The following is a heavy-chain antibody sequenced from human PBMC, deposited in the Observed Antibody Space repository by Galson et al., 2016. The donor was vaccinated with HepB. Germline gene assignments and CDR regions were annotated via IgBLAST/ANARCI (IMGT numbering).Heavy chain of an antibody. J-gene: IGHJ6*02. V-gene: IGHV4-34*01. CDR3: ARSGYNYYYHYGMDV. CDR1: GGSFSGYY. Sequence: ETLSLTCAVYGGSFSGYYWSWIRQPPGKGLEWIGEINHSGSTNYNPSLKSRVTISVDTSKNQFSLKLSSVTAADTAVYYCARSGYNYYYHYGMDVWGQGTTVTVSS. CDR2: INHSGST. D-gene: IGHD5-24*01.